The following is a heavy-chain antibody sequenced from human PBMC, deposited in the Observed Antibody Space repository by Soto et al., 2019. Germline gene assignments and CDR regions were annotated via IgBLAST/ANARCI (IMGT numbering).Heavy chain of an antibody. Sequence: SETLSLTCTVSGGSFSSSNYYWGWIRQPAGKGLEWIGNIFYGGGSGVAYYSPSLKSRVTISVDTSKNQFSLNMRSLTAADTAVYFCARRGGGDSLFDSWGQGKLVTVSS. CDR2: IFYGGGSGVA. V-gene: IGHV4-39*01. D-gene: IGHD4-17*01. CDR3: ARRGGGDSLFDS. CDR1: GGSFSSSNYY. J-gene: IGHJ4*02.